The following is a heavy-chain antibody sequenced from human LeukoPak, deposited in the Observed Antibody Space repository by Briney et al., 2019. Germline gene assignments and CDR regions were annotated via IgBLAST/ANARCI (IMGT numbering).Heavy chain of an antibody. CDR1: GYSFTSYW. CDR3: ARRKSMVRGVIPRAPYFDY. D-gene: IGHD3-10*01. Sequence: GEFLKISCKGSGYSFTSYWIGWVRPMPGESPEWMGVIYPCDSDTRYSPSFQGQVTISADKSISTAYLQWSSLKASDTAMYYCARRKSMVRGVIPRAPYFDYWGQGTLVTVSS. J-gene: IGHJ4*02. V-gene: IGHV5-51*01. CDR2: IYPCDSDT.